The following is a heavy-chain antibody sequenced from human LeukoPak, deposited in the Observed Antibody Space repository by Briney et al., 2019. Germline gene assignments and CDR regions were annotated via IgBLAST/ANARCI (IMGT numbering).Heavy chain of an antibody. V-gene: IGHV3-21*01. CDR2: ISSSSSYI. J-gene: IGHJ4*02. Sequence: PGGSLRLSCAASGFTFSSYSMNWVRQAPGKGLEWVSSISSSSSYIYYADSVKGRFTISRDNSKNTLYLQMNSLRAEDTAVYYCAKESTTVTTTEGFDYWGQGTLVTVSS. D-gene: IGHD4-17*01. CDR3: AKESTTVTTTEGFDY. CDR1: GFTFSSYS.